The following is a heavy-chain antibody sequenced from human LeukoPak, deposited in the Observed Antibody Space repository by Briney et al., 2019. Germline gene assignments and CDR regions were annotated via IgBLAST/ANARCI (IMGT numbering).Heavy chain of an antibody. CDR3: ASSSTPLAILTGSKTSDCYYGMDV. V-gene: IGHV1-69*06. Sequence: AAVKVSYKASGGTFNNYAISWVRQAPGQGLEWMVGIIPIFGTTNYPQKFQGRVTITADKSTSTAYMELSSLRSEDTAVYYCASSSTPLAILTGSKTSDCYYGMDVWGKGTTVTASS. CDR2: IIPIFGTT. D-gene: IGHD3-9*01. J-gene: IGHJ6*04. CDR1: GGTFNNYA.